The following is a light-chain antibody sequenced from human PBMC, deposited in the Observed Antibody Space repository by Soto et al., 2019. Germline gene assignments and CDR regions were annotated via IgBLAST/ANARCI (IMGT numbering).Light chain of an antibody. CDR3: QQSNCWPRT. J-gene: IGKJ1*01. CDR2: AAS. CDR1: QSVRSNS. Sequence: EIVLRQCPCVLTLSPGERATLSCRASQSVRSNSVGRYQQKPGQATRLLIYAASTRATGIPDRFSGTGSGEFFLPTINLVQEDVFAVYCQQQSNCWPRTFGQGAKVDIK. V-gene: IGKV3-20*01.